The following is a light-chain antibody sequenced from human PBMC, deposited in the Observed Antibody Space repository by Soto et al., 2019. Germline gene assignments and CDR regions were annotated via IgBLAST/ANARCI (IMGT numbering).Light chain of an antibody. CDR1: QSILYSSNNKNY. CDR2: GAT. CDR3: QQYYSTSPLT. V-gene: IGKV4-1*01. Sequence: DIVMTQSPDSLAVSLGERATINCKSSQSILYSSNNKNYLTWYQQKPGQPPKLLIYGATTRESGVPDRFSGSGSGTDFTLTISSLQAEDVAVYYCQQYYSTSPLTFGGGTKVDFK. J-gene: IGKJ4*01.